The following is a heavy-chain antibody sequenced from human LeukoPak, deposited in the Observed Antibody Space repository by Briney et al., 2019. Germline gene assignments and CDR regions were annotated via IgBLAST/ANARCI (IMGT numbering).Heavy chain of an antibody. V-gene: IGHV3-23*01. J-gene: IGHJ5*02. D-gene: IGHD2-8*01. CDR3: AKLKACTNGVCYTGWFDP. CDR2: ISGSGGST. CDR1: GFTFSSYA. Sequence: QPGGSLRLSCAAYGFTFSSYAMSWVRQAPGKGLEWVSAISGSGGSTYYADSVKGRFTISRDNSKNTLYLQMNSLRAEATAVYYCAKLKACTNGVCYTGWFDPWGQGTLVTVSS.